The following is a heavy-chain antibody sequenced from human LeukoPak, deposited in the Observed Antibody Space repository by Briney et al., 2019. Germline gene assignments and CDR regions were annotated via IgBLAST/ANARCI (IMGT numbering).Heavy chain of an antibody. CDR1: GFTFSSYS. Sequence: KPGGSLRLSCAASGFTFSSYSMNSVRQAPGKGLEWVSSISSSSSYIYYADSVKGRFTISRDNAKNSLYLQMNSLRAEDTAVYYCARDFSDILTGLYYFDYWGQGTLVTVSS. J-gene: IGHJ4*02. V-gene: IGHV3-21*01. D-gene: IGHD3-9*01. CDR3: ARDFSDILTGLYYFDY. CDR2: ISSSSSYI.